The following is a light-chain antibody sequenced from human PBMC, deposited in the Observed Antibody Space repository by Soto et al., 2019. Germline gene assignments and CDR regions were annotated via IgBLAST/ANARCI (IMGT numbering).Light chain of an antibody. CDR3: QQYNVWPPL. V-gene: IGKV3-11*01. J-gene: IGKJ5*01. CDR2: DAS. CDR1: QSISTY. Sequence: EIVLTQSPATLSLSPGERATLSCRASQSISTYLAWYQQKPGQVPRLLIYDASKRATGIPARFSGSGSGTDFTLTISSLEPEDFAVYYCQQYNVWPPLFGQGTRLEI.